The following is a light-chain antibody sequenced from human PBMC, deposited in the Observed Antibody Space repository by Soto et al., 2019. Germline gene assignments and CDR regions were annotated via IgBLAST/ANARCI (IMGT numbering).Light chain of an antibody. CDR1: QNIINY. CDR3: QQNYGSPPT. V-gene: IGKV1-39*01. J-gene: IGKJ2*01. Sequence: DIQMTQSPSSLSPSVGDRVTITCRASQNIINYLNWFQHKPGTAPKLLIYSASSLQSGVPSRFSGSGSGTDFTLTISSLQPEDFATYYCQQNYGSPPTFGQGTKLEI. CDR2: SAS.